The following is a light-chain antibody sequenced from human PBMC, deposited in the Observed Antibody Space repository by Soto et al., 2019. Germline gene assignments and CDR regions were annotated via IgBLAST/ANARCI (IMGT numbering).Light chain of an antibody. CDR2: DVS. V-gene: IGLV2-14*03. Sequence: QSVLTQPASVSGSPGQSITISCTGTSSDVGGYNSVSWYQQHPDKAPQLMIFDVSYRPSGISDRFSGSKSGNTASLTISGLQAEDEADYYCSSYTSANTLVFGGGTKLTVL. CDR1: SSDVGGYNS. CDR3: SSYTSANTLV. J-gene: IGLJ2*01.